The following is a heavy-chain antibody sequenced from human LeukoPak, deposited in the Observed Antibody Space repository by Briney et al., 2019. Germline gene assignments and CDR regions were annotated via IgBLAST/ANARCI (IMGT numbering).Heavy chain of an antibody. D-gene: IGHD3-22*01. CDR3: AKRGVVIRVILVGFHKEAYYFDS. Sequence: GGSLRLSCAVSGIALSNYGMSWVRQAPGKGLEWVAGISDSGGRTNYADSVKGRFTIPRDNPKNTLYLQMNSLRAEDTAVYFCAKRGVVIRVILVGFHKEAYYFDSWGQGALVTVSS. V-gene: IGHV3-23*01. CDR1: GIALSNYG. J-gene: IGHJ4*02. CDR2: ISDSGGRT.